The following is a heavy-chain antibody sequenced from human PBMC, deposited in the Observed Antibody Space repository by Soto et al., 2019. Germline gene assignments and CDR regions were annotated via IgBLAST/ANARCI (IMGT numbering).Heavy chain of an antibody. CDR2: IIPIFGTA. CDR1: GGTFSSYA. Sequence: ASVKVSCKASGGTFSSYAISWVRQAPGQGLEWMGGIIPIFGTANYAQKFQGRVTITADESTSTAYMELSSLRSEDTAVYYCANDFWSGYYPRTYYGMDVWGQGTTVTVSS. D-gene: IGHD3-3*01. V-gene: IGHV1-69*13. J-gene: IGHJ6*02. CDR3: ANDFWSGYYPRTYYGMDV.